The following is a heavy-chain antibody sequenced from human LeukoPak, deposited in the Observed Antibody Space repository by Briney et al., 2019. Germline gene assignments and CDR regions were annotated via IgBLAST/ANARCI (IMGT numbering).Heavy chain of an antibody. Sequence: PSETLSLTCTISGGSISSYYWSWIRQPPGKGLEWIGYVYYSGITNYNPSLKSRVTMSVDTSSNHFSLKLTSVTAADTAVYYCARETDYGGLRDAFDIWGQGTMVTVSS. D-gene: IGHD4-23*01. V-gene: IGHV4-59*01. J-gene: IGHJ3*02. CDR2: VYYSGIT. CDR3: ARETDYGGLRDAFDI. CDR1: GGSISSYY.